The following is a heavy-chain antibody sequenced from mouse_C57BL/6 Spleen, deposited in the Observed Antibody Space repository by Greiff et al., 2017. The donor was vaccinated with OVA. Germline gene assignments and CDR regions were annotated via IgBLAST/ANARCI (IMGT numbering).Heavy chain of an antibody. CDR3: ARKNFYDGNYLSYWYFGG. J-gene: IGHJ1*03. Sequence: QVQLQQPGAELVMPGASVKLSCKASGYTFTSYWMHWVKQRPGQGLEWIGEIDPSDSYTNYNQKFKGKSTLTVDKSSSTAYMQLSSLTSEDAAVYYCARKNFYDGNYLSYWYFGGWGTGTTVTVSS. V-gene: IGHV1-69*01. CDR2: IDPSDSYT. CDR1: GYTFTSYW. D-gene: IGHD2-1*01.